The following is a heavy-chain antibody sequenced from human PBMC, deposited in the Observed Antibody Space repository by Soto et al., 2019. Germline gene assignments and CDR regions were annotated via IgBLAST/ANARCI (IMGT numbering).Heavy chain of an antibody. V-gene: IGHV3-30-3*01. CDR1: GFTFISYA. CDR2: ISYDGSNK. Sequence: GGSLRLSCAASGFTFISYAMHWVRQAPGKGPEWVAVISYDGSNKYYADSVKGRFTISRDNSKNTLYLQMNSLRAEDTAVYYCARVVGATTYYYYGMDVWGQGTTVTVSS. J-gene: IGHJ6*02. D-gene: IGHD1-26*01. CDR3: ARVVGATTYYYYGMDV.